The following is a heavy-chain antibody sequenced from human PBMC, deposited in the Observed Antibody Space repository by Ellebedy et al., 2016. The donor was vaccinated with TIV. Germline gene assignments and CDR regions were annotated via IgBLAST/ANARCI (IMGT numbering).Heavy chain of an antibody. CDR2: IYQDGSFQ. D-gene: IGHD4-17*01. CDR1: GFSFRSYW. CDR3: ARRGSYGDYAVQVNSWFDT. Sequence: PGGSLRLSCTASGFSFRSYWMSWVRQAPGKGLEWVANIYQDGSFQYYLDSVKGRFTISTDNANKLLFLQMNSLRVEDTAVYYCARRGSYGDYAVQVNSWFDTWGQGTLVSVSS. V-gene: IGHV3-7*01. J-gene: IGHJ5*02.